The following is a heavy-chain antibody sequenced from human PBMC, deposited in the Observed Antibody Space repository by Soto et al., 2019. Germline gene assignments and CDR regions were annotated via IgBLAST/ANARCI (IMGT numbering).Heavy chain of an antibody. D-gene: IGHD5-12*01. J-gene: IGHJ5*02. Sequence: QVQLVQSGAEVKKPGSSVKVSCKASGGTFSSYAISWVRQAPGQGLEWMGGIIPIFGTANYAQKFQGRVTITADESTSTAYMELSSLRSEDTAVYYCARPEGGYSGYHWSWFDPWGQGTLVTVSS. V-gene: IGHV1-69*01. CDR2: IIPIFGTA. CDR3: ARPEGGYSGYHWSWFDP. CDR1: GGTFSSYA.